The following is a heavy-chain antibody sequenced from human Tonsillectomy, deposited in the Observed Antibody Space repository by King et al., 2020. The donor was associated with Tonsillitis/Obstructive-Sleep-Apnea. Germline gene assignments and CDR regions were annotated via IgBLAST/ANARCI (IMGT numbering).Heavy chain of an antibody. V-gene: IGHV4-4*02. D-gene: IGHD3-3*01. CDR2: IYHSGST. J-gene: IGHJ4*02. CDR3: ARGTPPQYYDFWSGYYFDY. Sequence: LQLQESGPGLVKPSGTLSLTCAVSGGSISSSNWWSWVRQPPGKGLEWIGEIYHSGSTNYNPSLKSRVTISVDKSKNQFSLKLSSVTAADTAVYYCARGTPPQYYDFWSGYYFDYWGQGTLVTVSS. CDR1: GGSISSSNW.